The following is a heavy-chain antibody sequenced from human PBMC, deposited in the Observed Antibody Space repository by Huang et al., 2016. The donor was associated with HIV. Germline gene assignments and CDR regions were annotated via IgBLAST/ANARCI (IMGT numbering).Heavy chain of an antibody. J-gene: IGHJ6*03. CDR3: ARGQGGYYYYYMDV. CDR2: INHSEST. V-gene: IGHV4-34*01. Sequence: QVQLQQWGAGLLRPSETLSLTCAVYGGSFSGYYGAWSRQPPGEGLEWIGEINHSESTHSIPSLKSRVTISVDTSRTQFSRTLTSLTAADTAVYYCARGQGGYYYYYMDVWGKGTTVTVSS. CDR1: GGSFSGYY.